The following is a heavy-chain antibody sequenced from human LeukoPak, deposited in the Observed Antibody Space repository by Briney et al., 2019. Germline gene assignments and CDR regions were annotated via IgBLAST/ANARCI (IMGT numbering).Heavy chain of an antibody. V-gene: IGHV4-34*01. CDR1: GGSFSGYY. D-gene: IGHD6-13*01. CDR3: ARLTSFSWYNWFDP. CDR2: INHSGST. Sequence: SETLSLTCAVYGGSFSGYYWSWIRQPPGKGLEWIGEINHSGSTNCNPSLKSRVTISVDTSKNQFSLKLSSVTAADTAVYYCARLTSFSWYNWFDPWGQGTLVTVSS. J-gene: IGHJ5*02.